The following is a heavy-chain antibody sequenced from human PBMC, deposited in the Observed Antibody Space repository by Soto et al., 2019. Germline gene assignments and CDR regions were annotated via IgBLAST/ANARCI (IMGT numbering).Heavy chain of an antibody. V-gene: IGHV4-59*08. D-gene: IGHD5-18*01. Sequence: QVQLQESGPGLVKPSETLSLTCTVSGGSISSYYWSWIRQPPGKGLEWIGYIYYSGSTNYNPSLXAXVXISXDPSKNQCSLKLSSVPPAHTAVYYCARRYGSCFDYWGQGTLVTVSS. CDR3: ARRYGSCFDY. J-gene: IGHJ4*02. CDR2: IYYSGST. CDR1: GGSISSYY.